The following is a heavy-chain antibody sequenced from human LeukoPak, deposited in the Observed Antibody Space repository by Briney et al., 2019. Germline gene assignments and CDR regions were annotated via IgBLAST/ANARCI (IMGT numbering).Heavy chain of an antibody. CDR1: GFTFSSYA. CDR2: ISGSGGST. Sequence: GGSLRLSCAASGFTFSSYAMSWVRQAPGKGLEWVSAISGSGGSTYYADSVKGRFTISRGNSKNTLYLQMNSLRAEDTAVYYCAKMGPIDCISTSCDFDYWGQGTLVTVSS. CDR3: AKMGPIDCISTSCDFDY. J-gene: IGHJ4*02. V-gene: IGHV3-23*01. D-gene: IGHD2-2*01.